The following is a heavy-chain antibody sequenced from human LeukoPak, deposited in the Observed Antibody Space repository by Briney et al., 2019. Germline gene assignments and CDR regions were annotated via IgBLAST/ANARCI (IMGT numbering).Heavy chain of an antibody. Sequence: GSLRLSCADSGFTFSSYTMNWVRQAPGKGLGWVSSISSSSSYIYYADSVKGRFTISRDNAKNSLYLQMNSLRADDTAVYYCARVYGDYAWGQGTLVTVSS. V-gene: IGHV3-21*01. CDR2: ISSSSSYI. CDR3: ARVYGDYA. D-gene: IGHD4-17*01. J-gene: IGHJ4*02. CDR1: GFTFSSYT.